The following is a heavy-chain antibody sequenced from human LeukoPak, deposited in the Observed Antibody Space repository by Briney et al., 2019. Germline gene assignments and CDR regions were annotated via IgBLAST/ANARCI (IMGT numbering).Heavy chain of an antibody. V-gene: IGHV1-24*01. CDR2: FDPEDGET. D-gene: IGHD3-3*01. CDR3: ATVVQGRSYYDFWSGYSHPHH. J-gene: IGHJ1*01. Sequence: ASVKVSCKVSGYTLTELSMHWVRQAPGKGLEWMGGFDPEDGETIYAQKFQGRVTMTEDTSTDTAYMELSSLRSEDTAVYYCATVVQGRSYYDFWSGYSHPHHWGQGTLVTVSS. CDR1: GYTLTELS.